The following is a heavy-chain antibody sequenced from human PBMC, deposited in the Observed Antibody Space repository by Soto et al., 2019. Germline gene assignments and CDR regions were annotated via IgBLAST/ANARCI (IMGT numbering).Heavy chain of an antibody. Sequence: GESLKISCKGSGYSFTSYWIGWVCQMPGKGLEWMGIIYPGDSDTRYSPSFQGQVTISADKSISTAYLQWSSLKASDTAMYYCARAVDTAMVTSYYFDYWGQGTLVTVSS. J-gene: IGHJ4*02. D-gene: IGHD5-18*01. CDR1: GYSFTSYW. CDR2: IYPGDSDT. CDR3: ARAVDTAMVTSYYFDY. V-gene: IGHV5-51*01.